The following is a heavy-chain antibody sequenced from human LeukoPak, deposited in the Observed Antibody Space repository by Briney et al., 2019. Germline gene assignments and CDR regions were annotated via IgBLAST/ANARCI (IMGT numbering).Heavy chain of an antibody. CDR2: TYYRSKWYN. CDR3: ARDLGTSGWYTFDY. Sequence: SQTLSLTCAISGDSVSSNNGAWNWIRQSPSRGLEWLGRTYYRSKWYNDYAVPMKGRISINPDTSKNQFSLQVNSVTPEDTAIYYRARDLGTSGWYTFDYWGQGTLVTVSS. J-gene: IGHJ4*02. D-gene: IGHD6-19*01. V-gene: IGHV6-1*01. CDR1: GDSVSSNNGA.